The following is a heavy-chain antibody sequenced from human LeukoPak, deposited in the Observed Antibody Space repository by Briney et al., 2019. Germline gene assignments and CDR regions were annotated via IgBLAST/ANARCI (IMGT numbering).Heavy chain of an antibody. CDR1: GGSISSYY. CDR2: IYYSGST. Sequence: SETLSLTCTVSGGSISSYYWSWIRQPPGKGLEWIGYIYYSGSTNYNPSLKSRVTISVDTSKNQFSLKLSSVTAADTAVYYCARDRRYYDSSGYYYYFDYWGQGTLVTVSS. J-gene: IGHJ4*02. V-gene: IGHV4-59*12. CDR3: ARDRRYYDSSGYYYYFDY. D-gene: IGHD3-22*01.